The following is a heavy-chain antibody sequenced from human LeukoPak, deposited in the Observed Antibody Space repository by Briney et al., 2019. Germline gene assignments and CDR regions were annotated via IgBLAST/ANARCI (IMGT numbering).Heavy chain of an antibody. Sequence: GGSLRLSCAVSGFTVSSNYMSWVRQAPGKGLEWVASIKKDVGEKFYVDSVKGRFTISRDNAKNSLYLHMNSLRVEDTAVYYCARGPPYGSRSDYFDYWGQGTLVTVSS. D-gene: IGHD3-10*01. CDR1: GFTVSSNY. CDR2: IKKDVGEK. V-gene: IGHV3-7*01. CDR3: ARGPPYGSRSDYFDY. J-gene: IGHJ4*02.